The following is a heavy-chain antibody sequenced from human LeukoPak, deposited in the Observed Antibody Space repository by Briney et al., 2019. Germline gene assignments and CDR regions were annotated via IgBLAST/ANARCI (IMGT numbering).Heavy chain of an antibody. CDR2: IYTGRST. V-gene: IGHV4-4*07. CDR3: ARESRVLIGDGYYLDS. Sequence: SETLSPTCTVSGGSISNYYWSWIRQPAGKGLEWIGRIYTGRSTNYNPSLKSRVTMSVDTSNNQFSLKLTSVTAADTAVYYCARESRVLIGDGYYLDSWGPGTLVTVSS. CDR1: GGSISNYY. J-gene: IGHJ4*02. D-gene: IGHD3-3*01.